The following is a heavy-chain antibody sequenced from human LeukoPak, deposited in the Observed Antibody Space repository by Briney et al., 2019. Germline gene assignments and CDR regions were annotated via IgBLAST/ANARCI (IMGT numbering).Heavy chain of an antibody. J-gene: IGHJ6*04. Sequence: ASVKVSCKASGYTFTGYYMHWVRQAPGQGLEWMGWINPNSGGTNYAQKFQGRVTMTRDTSISIAYMELSRLRSDDTAVYYCARDGCSSTSCYPDVWGKGTTVTVSS. D-gene: IGHD2-2*01. CDR2: INPNSGGT. CDR3: ARDGCSSTSCYPDV. V-gene: IGHV1-2*02. CDR1: GYTFTGYY.